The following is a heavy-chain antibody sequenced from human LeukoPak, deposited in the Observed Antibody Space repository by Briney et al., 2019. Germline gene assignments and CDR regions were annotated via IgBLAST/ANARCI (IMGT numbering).Heavy chain of an antibody. V-gene: IGHV3-23*01. Sequence: GXSLRXXCAASGFTFSSYAMSWVRQAPGKGLEWVSAISGSGGSTYYADSVKGRFTISRDNSKKTLYLQMNSLRDEDTAVYYCXXXXVSXXXGPWGQGTLXTVSS. CDR2: ISGSGGST. CDR1: GFTFSSYA. J-gene: IGHJ5*02. CDR3: XXXXVSXXXGP.